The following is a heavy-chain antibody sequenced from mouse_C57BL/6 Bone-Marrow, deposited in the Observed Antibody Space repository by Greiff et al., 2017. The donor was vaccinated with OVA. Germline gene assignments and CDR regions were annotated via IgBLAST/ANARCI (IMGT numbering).Heavy chain of an antibody. J-gene: IGHJ3*01. CDR3: AREGIVDGFAY. CDR2: IYPSDSET. V-gene: IGHV1-61*01. CDR1: GYTFTSYW. D-gene: IGHD2-3*01. Sequence: VQLQQPGAELVRPGSSVKLSCKASGYTFTSYWMDWVKQRPGQGLEWIGNIYPSDSETHYNQKFKDKATLTVDKSSSTAYMQLSRLTSEDSAVYYCAREGIVDGFAYWGQGTLVTVSA.